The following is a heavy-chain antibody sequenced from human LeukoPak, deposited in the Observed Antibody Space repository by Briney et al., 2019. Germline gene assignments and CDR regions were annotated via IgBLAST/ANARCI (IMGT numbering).Heavy chain of an antibody. CDR3: ARDAHSSSWYDWYFDL. CDR1: GYTFTSYY. CDR2: INPSGGST. V-gene: IGHV1-46*01. D-gene: IGHD6-13*01. J-gene: IGHJ2*01. Sequence: ASVKVSCKASGYTFTSYYMHWVRQAPGQGLEWMGIINPSGGSTSYAQKFQGIVTMTRDTSTSTVYMELSSLRSEDTAVYYCARDAHSSSWYDWYFDLWGRGTLVTVSS.